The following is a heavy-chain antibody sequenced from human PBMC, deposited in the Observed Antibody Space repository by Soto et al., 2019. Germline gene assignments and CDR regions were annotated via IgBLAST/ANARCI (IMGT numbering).Heavy chain of an antibody. CDR1: GFTFNNYA. V-gene: IGHV3-23*01. D-gene: IGHD1-1*01. CDR3: AKAGTTLTLLRVHFDY. CDR2: ISGSGGTT. J-gene: IGHJ4*02. Sequence: PGGSLRLSCAASGFTFNNYAMSWVRQAPGKGLEWLSVISGSGGTTYYADSVKGRFTISRDNSKNTLYLQMNSLRAGDTAVYYCAKAGTTLTLLRVHFDYWGQGSLVTVSS.